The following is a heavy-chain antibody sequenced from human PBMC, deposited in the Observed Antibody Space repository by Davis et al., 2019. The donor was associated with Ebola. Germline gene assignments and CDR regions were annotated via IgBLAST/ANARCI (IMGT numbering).Heavy chain of an antibody. V-gene: IGHV3-30*03. CDR2: ISYDGSNK. Sequence: GESLKISCAASGFTFSSYGMHWVRQAPGKGLEWVAVISYDGSNKYYADSVKGRFTISRDNSKNTLYLQMNSLRAEDTAVYYCARTYYDFWSGYFPFDYWGQGTLVTVSS. CDR1: GFTFSSYG. CDR3: ARTYYDFWSGYFPFDY. J-gene: IGHJ4*02. D-gene: IGHD3-3*01.